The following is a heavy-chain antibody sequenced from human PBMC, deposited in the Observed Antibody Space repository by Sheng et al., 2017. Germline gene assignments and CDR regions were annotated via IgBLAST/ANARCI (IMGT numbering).Heavy chain of an antibody. CDR2: ISSRSGHI. V-gene: IGHV3-21*01. CDR1: GFTFSNYN. CDR3: ARDDLDGSGWHSDYFDY. Sequence: EVRLVESGGGLIQPGGSLRLSCAASGFTFSNYNMNWVRQAPGKGLEWVSSISSRSGHIYYADSVKGRFTVSRDNAKNSLYLQMNSLRAEDTAVYYCARDDLDGSGWHSDYFDYWGQGTLVTVSS. J-gene: IGHJ4*02. D-gene: IGHD6-19*01.